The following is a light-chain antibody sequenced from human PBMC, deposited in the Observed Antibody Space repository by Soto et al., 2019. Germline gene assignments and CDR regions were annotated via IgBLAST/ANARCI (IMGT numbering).Light chain of an antibody. CDR3: QQSYSTPRT. J-gene: IGKJ1*01. Sequence: QVTQSPSSLSASLGDRVTITWGASQSISSYLNWYQQKQGKAPKLLIYAASSLQSGVPSRFSGSGYGTDFTLTISSLQTEDFATYYCQQSYSTPRTFGQGTKVDIK. CDR2: AAS. CDR1: QSISSY. V-gene: IGKV1-39*01.